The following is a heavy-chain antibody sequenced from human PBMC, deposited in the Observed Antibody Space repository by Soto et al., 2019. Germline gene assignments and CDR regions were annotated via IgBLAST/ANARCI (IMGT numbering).Heavy chain of an antibody. CDR3: ARVRGSGSYAAYYFDS. Sequence: PSETLSLTCTVSGGSISNGGYYWNWARQHPGKGLEWIGYIHYSGSTWYNPSLESRVTISVDTSKDQFSLKLRSVTAADTAVYYCARVRGSGSYAAYYFDSWGQGTLVTVSS. CDR2: IHYSGST. V-gene: IGHV4-31*03. D-gene: IGHD3-10*01. J-gene: IGHJ4*01. CDR1: GGSISNGGYY.